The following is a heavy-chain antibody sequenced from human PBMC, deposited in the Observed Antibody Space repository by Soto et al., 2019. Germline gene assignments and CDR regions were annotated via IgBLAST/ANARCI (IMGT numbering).Heavy chain of an antibody. CDR2: ISAYNGNT. CDR3: ARVAPVARYSSGSRPYYYYMDV. D-gene: IGHD6-19*01. J-gene: IGHJ6*03. Sequence: ASVKVSCKASGYTFTSYGISWVRQAPGQGLEWMGWISAYNGNTNYAQKLQGRVTMTTDTSTSTAYMELRSLRSDDTAVYYCARVAPVARYSSGSRPYYYYMDVWGKGTTVTVSS. CDR1: GYTFTSYG. V-gene: IGHV1-18*01.